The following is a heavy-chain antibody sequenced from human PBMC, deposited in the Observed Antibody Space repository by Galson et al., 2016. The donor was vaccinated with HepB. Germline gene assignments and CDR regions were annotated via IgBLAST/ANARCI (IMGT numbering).Heavy chain of an antibody. D-gene: IGHD1-26*01. J-gene: IGHJ4*02. CDR2: IDWDDDK. Sequence: PALVKPTQTLTLTCTLSGFSLSTYGRRVSCIRQPPGKALEWLARIDWDDDKFYSTTLRTRLTISKDASKNQVVLTMTNMDPVDTATYYCARMGAGVYFDYWGQGTLVTVSS. V-gene: IGHV2-70*04. CDR3: ARMGAGVYFDY. CDR1: GFSLSTYGRR.